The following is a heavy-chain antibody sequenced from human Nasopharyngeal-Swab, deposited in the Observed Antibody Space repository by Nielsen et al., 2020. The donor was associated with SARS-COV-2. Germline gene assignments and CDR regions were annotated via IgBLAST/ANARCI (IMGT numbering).Heavy chain of an antibody. V-gene: IGHV5-10-1*01. J-gene: IGHJ6*02. D-gene: IGHD3-10*01. CDR1: GYSFRSYW. CDR2: LDPSDSYS. Sequence: GESLKISCKGSGYSFRSYWISWVRQMPGKGLEWMGILDPSDSYSNYSPSFQGHVTISVDKSLSTAFLQWSSLKAADTAVYYCARRSFYYGSGTVRGMDVWGQGTTVTVSS. CDR3: ARRSFYYGSGTVRGMDV.